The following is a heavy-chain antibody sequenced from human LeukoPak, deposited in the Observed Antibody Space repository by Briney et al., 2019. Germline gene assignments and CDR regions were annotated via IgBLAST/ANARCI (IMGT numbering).Heavy chain of an antibody. CDR3: AREGGDYFDY. V-gene: IGHV3-73*01. J-gene: IGHJ4*02. CDR1: GFSFSGSA. Sequence: GGSLKLSCAASGFSFSGSAMHWVRQASGKGLEWVGRIRSKPHNYATAYAASVKGRFTLSGDDSENTVFLQMNSLRAEDTAVYYCAREGGDYFDYWGQGTLVTVSS. D-gene: IGHD4-17*01. CDR2: IRSKPHNYAT.